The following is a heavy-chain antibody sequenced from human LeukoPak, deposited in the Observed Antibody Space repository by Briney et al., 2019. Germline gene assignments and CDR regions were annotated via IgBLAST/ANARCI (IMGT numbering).Heavy chain of an antibody. J-gene: IGHJ4*02. V-gene: IGHV3-23*01. CDR2: ISGSGGST. CDR1: GFTFSSYA. D-gene: IGHD3-22*01. CDR3: AKAEYYYDSSGYYGY. Sequence: GGSLRLSCAASGFTFSSYAMSWVRQAPGKGLEWVSAISGSGGSTYYADSVKGRFTTSRDNSKNTLYLQMNSLRAEDTAVYYCAKAEYYYDSSGYYGYWGQGTLVTVSS.